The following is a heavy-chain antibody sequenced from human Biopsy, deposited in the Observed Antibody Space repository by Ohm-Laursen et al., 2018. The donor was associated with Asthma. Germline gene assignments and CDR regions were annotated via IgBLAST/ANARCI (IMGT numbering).Heavy chain of an antibody. Sequence: SLRLSCTASGFAFNNSSMTWVRQAPGKGLEWVSSISASGVRTFYADSVKGRFTVSRDSSRNTLYLQLSTLRVEDTAVYFCAKITTDRQKANNWFDPRGQGTLVTVPS. CDR3: AKITTDRQKANNWFDP. CDR2: ISASGVRT. V-gene: IGHV3-23*01. CDR1: GFAFNNSS. J-gene: IGHJ5*02. D-gene: IGHD3-22*01.